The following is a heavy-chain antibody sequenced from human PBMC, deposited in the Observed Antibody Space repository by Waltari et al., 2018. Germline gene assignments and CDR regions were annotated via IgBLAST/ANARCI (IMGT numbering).Heavy chain of an antibody. Sequence: QVQLVQSGAEVKKPGASVTVSCKASGSAFTSYYMHWLRQAPGQGLEWMGWIHPNSGDTYYAQKFQGRVTMTRDTSITTAFMDLSRLRSDDTAVYYCARSYQSGSYWDYWGQGTLVTVSS. CDR2: IHPNSGDT. CDR1: GSAFTSYY. D-gene: IGHD1-26*01. J-gene: IGHJ4*02. CDR3: ARSYQSGSYWDY. V-gene: IGHV1-2*02.